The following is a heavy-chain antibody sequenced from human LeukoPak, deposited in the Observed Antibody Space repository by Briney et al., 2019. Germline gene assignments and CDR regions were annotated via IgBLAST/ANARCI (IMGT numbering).Heavy chain of an antibody. V-gene: IGHV4-39*01. Sequence: PSETLSLTCTVSADSISSSSYYWGWLRQPPGKGLEWIGTIYSSGCTYYNPSLKSRVTISVDTSKNQFSLKLNSVTATDTAVYYCARHESSSWYNYFQHWGQGTLVTVSS. D-gene: IGHD6-13*01. CDR2: IYSSGCT. CDR1: ADSISSSSYY. CDR3: ARHESSSWYNYFQH. J-gene: IGHJ1*01.